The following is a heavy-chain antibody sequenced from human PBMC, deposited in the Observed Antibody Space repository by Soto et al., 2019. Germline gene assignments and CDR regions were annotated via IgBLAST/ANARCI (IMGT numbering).Heavy chain of an antibody. CDR2: IYHSGST. D-gene: IGHD2-15*01. V-gene: IGHV4-4*02. CDR1: SGSISSSNW. J-gene: IGHJ6*03. Sequence: SETLSLTCAVSSGSISSSNWWSWVRQPPGKGLEWIGEIYHSGSTNYNPSLKSRLTISVDKSKNQFSLKLTSVTAADTAVYYCARRGYCSGGRCYSEDYYYYMEVWGKGTTVTVSS. CDR3: ARRGYCSGGRCYSEDYYYYMEV.